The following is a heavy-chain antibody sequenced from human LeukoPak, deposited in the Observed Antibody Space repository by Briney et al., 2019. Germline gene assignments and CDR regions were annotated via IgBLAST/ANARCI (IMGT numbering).Heavy chain of an antibody. V-gene: IGHV4-4*07. CDR3: ARDTYYDFWSGLMP. CDR2: IYTSGST. J-gene: IGHJ5*02. Sequence: SETLSLTCTVSVGSISSYYWSWIRQPAGKGLEWIGRIYTSGSTNYNPSLKSRVTMSVDTSKNQFSLKLSSVTAADTAVYYCARDTYYDFWSGLMPWGQGTLVTVSS. D-gene: IGHD3-3*01. CDR1: VGSISSYY.